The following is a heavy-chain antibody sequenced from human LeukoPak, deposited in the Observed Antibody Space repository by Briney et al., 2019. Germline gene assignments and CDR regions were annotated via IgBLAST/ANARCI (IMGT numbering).Heavy chain of an antibody. CDR3: ARERTGNFDY. V-gene: IGHV3-30-3*01. CDR2: ISYGGSEK. D-gene: IGHD3-10*01. CDR1: GFTFSTYA. J-gene: IGHJ4*02. Sequence: PGGSLRLSCAASGFTFSTYAMHWARQAPGKGLEWVAVISYGGSEKYYADSVKGRFTISRDNSKNTLYLQMNSLRAEDTAVYYCARERTGNFDYWGQGTLVTVSS.